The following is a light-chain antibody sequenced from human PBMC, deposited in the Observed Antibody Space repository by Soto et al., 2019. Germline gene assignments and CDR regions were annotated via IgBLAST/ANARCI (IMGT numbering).Light chain of an antibody. J-gene: IGKJ2*01. CDR2: GAS. Sequence: EIVLTQSPGTLSLSPGERATLSCRARQSVSSSYLAWYQQKPGQAPRLLIYGASSRATGIPDRFSGSGSGPDFTLTISRLEPEDFAVYYCQQYGSSPYTFGQGTKLEIK. V-gene: IGKV3-20*01. CDR3: QQYGSSPYT. CDR1: QSVSSSY.